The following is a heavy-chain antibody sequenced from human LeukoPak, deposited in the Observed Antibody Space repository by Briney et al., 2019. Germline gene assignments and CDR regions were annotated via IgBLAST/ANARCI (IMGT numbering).Heavy chain of an antibody. D-gene: IGHD3-10*01. CDR1: GYTFTGYY. Sequence: ASVKVSCKASGYTFTGYYMHWVRQAPGQGLEWMGWINPNSGGTNYAQKFQGRVTMTRNTSISTAYMELSSLRSEDTAVYYCARRYGSDFDYWGQGTLVTVSS. J-gene: IGHJ4*02. V-gene: IGHV1-2*02. CDR3: ARRYGSDFDY. CDR2: INPNSGGT.